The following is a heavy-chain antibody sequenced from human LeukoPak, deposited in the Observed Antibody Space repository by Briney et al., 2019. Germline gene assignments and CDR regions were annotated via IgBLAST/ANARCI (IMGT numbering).Heavy chain of an antibody. CDR1: GFTVSDNY. Sequence: GGSLRLSCAASGFTVSDNYMSWVRQAPGKGLEWVSAISGSGGSTYYADSVKGRFTIPRDTSKNTLYLQMNGLRAEDTAVYYCAKAGSGGYLYYFDYWGQGTLVTVSS. CDR2: ISGSGGST. D-gene: IGHD3-22*01. J-gene: IGHJ4*02. V-gene: IGHV3-23*01. CDR3: AKAGSGGYLYYFDY.